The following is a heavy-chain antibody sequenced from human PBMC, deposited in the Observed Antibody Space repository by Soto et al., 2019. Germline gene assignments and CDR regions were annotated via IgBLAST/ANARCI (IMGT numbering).Heavy chain of an antibody. CDR3: AKEGSGASRLLLYYGMDV. Sequence: HPGGFLRLSCAASGVSFSTYGMHWVRQAPGKGLEWLAVMSYDGSSIKYADSVKGRFTISRDTSKNTLYLEMNSLTAEDTAVYYCAKEGSGASRLLLYYGMDVWGQGTTVTVSS. D-gene: IGHD6-6*01. CDR1: GVSFSTYG. J-gene: IGHJ6*02. V-gene: IGHV3-30*18. CDR2: MSYDGSSI.